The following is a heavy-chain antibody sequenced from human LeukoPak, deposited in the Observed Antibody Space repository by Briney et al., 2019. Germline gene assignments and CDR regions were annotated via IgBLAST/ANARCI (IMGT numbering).Heavy chain of an antibody. CDR1: GYTFTSYG. D-gene: IGHD2-2*01. J-gene: IGHJ4*02. CDR2: ISAYNGNT. V-gene: IGHV1-18*04. CDR3: ARDQARYCSSTSCSPFDY. Sequence: GASVKVSCKASGYTFTSYGISWVRQAPGQGLEWMGWISAYNGNTNYAQKLQGRVTMTTDTSTSTAYMELRSLRSDDTAVYYCARDQARYCSSTSCSPFDYWGQGILVTVSS.